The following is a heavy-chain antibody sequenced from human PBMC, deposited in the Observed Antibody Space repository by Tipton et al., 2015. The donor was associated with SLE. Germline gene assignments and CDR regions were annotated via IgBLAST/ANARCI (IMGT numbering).Heavy chain of an antibody. CDR1: GFTFSYYD. D-gene: IGHD1-26*01. CDR3: ARAPRAILGVSDAFDI. J-gene: IGHJ3*02. CDR2: IGTAGGT. V-gene: IGHV3-13*01. Sequence: SLRLSCAASGFTFSYYDMHWVRQATGRGLDWVSGIGTAGGTYYRDSVKGRFTISRENAKNSFYLQMNSLRAGDTAVYYCARAPRAILGVSDAFDIWGQGTMVTVSS.